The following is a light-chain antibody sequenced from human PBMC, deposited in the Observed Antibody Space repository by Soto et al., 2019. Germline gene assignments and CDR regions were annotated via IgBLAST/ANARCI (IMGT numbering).Light chain of an antibody. Sequence: EIVLTQSPGTLSLSPGERATLSCRASQSVSSSFLAWYRKKPGQAPRLLIFGASSRATGIPDRFSGSGSGTDFTLTISRLEPEDFAVYYCQQYGSSPPWTFGQGTKVEIK. CDR1: QSVSSSF. CDR2: GAS. V-gene: IGKV3-20*01. J-gene: IGKJ1*01. CDR3: QQYGSSPPWT.